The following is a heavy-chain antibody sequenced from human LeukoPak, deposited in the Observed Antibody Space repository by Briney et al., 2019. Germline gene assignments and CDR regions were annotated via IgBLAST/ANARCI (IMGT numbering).Heavy chain of an antibody. CDR3: ARDRGAGGWECGTY. Sequence: ASVKVSCKASGYTFTGYYMHWVRQAPGQGLEWMGWINPNSGGTNYAQKFQGRVTMTRDTSINTAYMELSRLTPDDTAVYYCARDRGAGGWECGTYWGQGTLVTVSS. CDR2: INPNSGGT. CDR1: GYTFTGYY. D-gene: IGHD1-26*01. V-gene: IGHV1-2*02. J-gene: IGHJ4*02.